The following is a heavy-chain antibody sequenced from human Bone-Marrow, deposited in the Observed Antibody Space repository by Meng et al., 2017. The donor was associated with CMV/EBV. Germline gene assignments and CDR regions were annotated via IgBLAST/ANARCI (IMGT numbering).Heavy chain of an antibody. CDR2: ISSSSSYI. J-gene: IGHJ4*02. Sequence: GGSLRLSCAASGFTFSSYSMNWVRQAPGKGLEWVSSISSSSSYIYYADSVKGRFTISRDNSKNTLYLQMNSLRAEDTAVYYCATGAVAGICGYWGQGTLVTVSS. CDR3: ATGAVAGICGY. V-gene: IGHV3-21*01. D-gene: IGHD6-19*01. CDR1: GFTFSSYS.